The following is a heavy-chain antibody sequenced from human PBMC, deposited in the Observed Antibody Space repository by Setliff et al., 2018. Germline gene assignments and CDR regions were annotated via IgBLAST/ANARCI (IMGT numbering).Heavy chain of an antibody. CDR1: GYTFTSYD. D-gene: IGHD3-3*01. CDR2: MNPNSGNT. J-gene: IGHJ6*03. Sequence: ASVKVSCKASGYTFTSYDINWVRQATGRGLEWMGWMNPNSGNTGYAQKFQGRVTITRNTSISTAYMELSSLRSEDTAVYYCARSGGGYDFWSGYLVSHYYYYYYMDVWGKGTTVTVSS. V-gene: IGHV1-8*03. CDR3: ARSGGGYDFWSGYLVSHYYYYYYMDV.